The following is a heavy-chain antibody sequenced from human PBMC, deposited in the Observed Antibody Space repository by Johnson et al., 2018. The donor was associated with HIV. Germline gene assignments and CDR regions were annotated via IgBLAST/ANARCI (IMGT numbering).Heavy chain of an antibody. CDR3: AKGVRGSSWYDAFDI. Sequence: QVQLVESGGGLVKPGGSLRLSCAASGFTFSDYYMSWIRQAPGKGLEWVSYISSSGSPIYYADSVKGRFTISSDKSKKTLYLQMSRLRAEDTAVYYCAKGVRGSSWYDAFDIWGQGTMVTVSS. CDR1: GFTFSDYY. V-gene: IGHV3-11*04. J-gene: IGHJ3*02. CDR2: ISSSGSPI. D-gene: IGHD6-6*01.